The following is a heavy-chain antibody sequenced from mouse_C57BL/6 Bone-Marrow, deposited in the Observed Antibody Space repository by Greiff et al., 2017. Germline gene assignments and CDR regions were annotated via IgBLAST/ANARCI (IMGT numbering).Heavy chain of an antibody. CDR1: GYTFTSYG. CDR3: ARSGIYDGYFYYFDY. CDR2: IYPRSGNT. V-gene: IGHV1-81*01. J-gene: IGHJ2*01. D-gene: IGHD2-3*01. Sequence: VKLQESGAELARPGASVKLSCKASGYTFTSYGISWVKQRTGQGLEWIGEIYPRSGNTYYNEKFKGKATLTADKSSSTAYMELRSLTSEDSAVYFCARSGIYDGYFYYFDYWGQGTTLTVSS.